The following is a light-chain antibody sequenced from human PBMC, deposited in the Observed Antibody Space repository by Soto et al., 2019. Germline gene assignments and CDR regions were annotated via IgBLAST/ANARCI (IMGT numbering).Light chain of an antibody. Sequence: QTVVTQEPSFSVSPGGTVTLTCALSSGSVSTNNYPTWCQQPPGQPPRTLIFRTNTRSSGVPDRCSCAILGSKAALTITGAQADDESEYYCVIYMGRGNWVFGGGTKLTVL. CDR1: SGSVSTNNY. CDR2: RTN. J-gene: IGLJ3*02. V-gene: IGLV8-61*01. CDR3: VIYMGRGNWV.